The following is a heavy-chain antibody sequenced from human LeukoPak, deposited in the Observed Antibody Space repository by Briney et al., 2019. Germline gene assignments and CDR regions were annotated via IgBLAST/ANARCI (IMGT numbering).Heavy chain of an antibody. CDR2: ISGSGGST. CDR3: AKDQIPRASGFWSGYYHDAFDI. CDR1: GLTFSSYA. D-gene: IGHD3-3*01. J-gene: IGHJ3*02. V-gene: IGHV3-23*01. Sequence: PGGSLRLSCAASGLTFSSYAMSWVRQAPGKALEWVSAISGSGGSTYYAHYVKGRFTISRDNSKNTLYLQMNSLRAEDTAVYYCAKDQIPRASGFWSGYYHDAFDIWGQGTMVTVSS.